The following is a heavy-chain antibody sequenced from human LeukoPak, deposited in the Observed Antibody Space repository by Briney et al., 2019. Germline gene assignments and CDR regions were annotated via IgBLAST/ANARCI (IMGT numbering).Heavy chain of an antibody. CDR2: IYTSGST. CDR1: GGSICGYY. Sequence: SETLSLTCTVSGGSICGYYWSWIRQPPGKGLEWIGYIYTSGSTNYNPSLKSRVTISVDTSKNQFSLKLSSVTAADTAVYYCARGVLPEDTYSDILTGYYDYWGQGTLVTVSS. D-gene: IGHD3-9*01. V-gene: IGHV4-4*09. CDR3: ARGVLPEDTYSDILTGYYDY. J-gene: IGHJ4*02.